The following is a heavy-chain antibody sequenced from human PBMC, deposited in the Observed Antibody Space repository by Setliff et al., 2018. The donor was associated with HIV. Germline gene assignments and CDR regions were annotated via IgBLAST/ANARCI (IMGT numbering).Heavy chain of an antibody. CDR3: ARDDSSGWHFYYYYGMDV. Sequence: PSETLSLTCTVSGGSISSGDYYWSWIRQPPGKGLEWIGSIYDSESTYYNPSLKSRVTISVDTSKNQFSLKLSSVTAADTAVYYCARDDSSGWHFYYYYGMDVWGQGTTVTVSS. V-gene: IGHV4-30-4*08. D-gene: IGHD6-19*01. J-gene: IGHJ6*02. CDR1: GGSISSGDYY. CDR2: IYDSEST.